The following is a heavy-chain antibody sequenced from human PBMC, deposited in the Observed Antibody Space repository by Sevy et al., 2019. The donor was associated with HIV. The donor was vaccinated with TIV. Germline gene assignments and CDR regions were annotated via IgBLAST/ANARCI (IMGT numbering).Heavy chain of an antibody. V-gene: IGHV4-4*07. CDR1: GGSISSYY. D-gene: IGHD1-26*01. CDR2: IYTGGST. Sequence: SETLSLTCTVSGGSISSYYWSWIRQPAGKGLEWIGRIYTGGSTNYNPSPKSRVTMTLDTSKNQFSLKLGSVTAADTAVYYCAREERGSYYHFDYWGQGTLVTVSS. J-gene: IGHJ4*02. CDR3: AREERGSYYHFDY.